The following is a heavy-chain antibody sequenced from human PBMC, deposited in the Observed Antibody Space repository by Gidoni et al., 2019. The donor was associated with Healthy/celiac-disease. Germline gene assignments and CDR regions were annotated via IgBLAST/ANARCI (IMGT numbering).Heavy chain of an antibody. V-gene: IGHV3-11*06. CDR2: ISSSSSYT. CDR1: GFTFSDYY. D-gene: IGHD1-7*01. CDR3: ARISGNWNYAFDY. J-gene: IGHJ4*02. Sequence: QVQLVESGGGLVKPGGSLRLSCAASGFTFSDYYMSWIRQAPGKGLEWVSYISSSSSYTNYADSVKGRFTISRDNAKNSLYLQMNSLRAEDTAVYYCARISGNWNYAFDYWGQGTLVTVSS.